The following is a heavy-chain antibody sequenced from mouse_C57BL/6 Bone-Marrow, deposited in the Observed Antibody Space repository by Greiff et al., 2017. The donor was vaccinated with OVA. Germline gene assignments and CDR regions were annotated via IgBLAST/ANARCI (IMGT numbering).Heavy chain of an antibody. V-gene: IGHV1-81*01. Sequence: QVQLQQSGAELARPGASVKLSCKASGYTFTSYGISWVKQSTGQGLEWIGEIYPRSGNTYYNEKFKGKATLTADKSSSTAYMELRSLTSEDSAVYFCAKERINWDLAYWGQGTLVTVSA. D-gene: IGHD4-1*02. CDR3: AKERINWDLAY. CDR1: GYTFTSYG. J-gene: IGHJ3*01. CDR2: IYPRSGNT.